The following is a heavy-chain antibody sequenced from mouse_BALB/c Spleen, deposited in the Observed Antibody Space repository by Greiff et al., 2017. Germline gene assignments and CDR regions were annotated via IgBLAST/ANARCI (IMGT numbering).Heavy chain of an antibody. V-gene: IGHV1-67*01. CDR1: GYTLTDYA. CDR2: ISTYYGNT. CDR3: AREEPYYAMDY. J-gene: IGHJ4*01. Sequence: QVQLQQSGPELVRPGVSVKISCKGSGYTLTDYAMHWVKQSHAKSLEWIGVISTYYGNTNYNQKFKGKATMTVDKSSSTAYMELARLTSEDSAIYYCAREEPYYAMDYWGQGTSVTVSS.